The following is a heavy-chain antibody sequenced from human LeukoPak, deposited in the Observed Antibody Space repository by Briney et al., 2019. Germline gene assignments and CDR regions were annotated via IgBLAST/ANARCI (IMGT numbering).Heavy chain of an antibody. Sequence: QSGGSLRLSCAASEFSVGSNYMTWVRQAPGKGLEWVANIKQDGSEKYYVDSVKGRFTISRDNAKNSLYLQMNSLRAEDTAVYYCAREAGYSSSWTRDHYYMDVWAKGPRSPSP. CDR2: IKQDGSEK. V-gene: IGHV3-7*03. J-gene: IGHJ6*03. D-gene: IGHD6-13*01. CDR1: EFSVGSNY. CDR3: AREAGYSSSWTRDHYYMDV.